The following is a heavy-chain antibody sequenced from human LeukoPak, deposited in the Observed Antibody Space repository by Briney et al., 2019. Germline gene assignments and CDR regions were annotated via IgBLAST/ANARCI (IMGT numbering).Heavy chain of an antibody. CDR1: GGSISSYY. V-gene: IGHV4-39*01. Sequence: SETLSLTCTVSGGSISSYYWGWIRQPPGKGLEWIGSIYYSGSTYYNPSLKSRVTISVDTSKNQFSLKLSSVTAADTAVYYCATDRRDHWFDPWGQGTLVTVSS. CDR2: IYYSGST. CDR3: ATDRRDHWFDP. J-gene: IGHJ5*02.